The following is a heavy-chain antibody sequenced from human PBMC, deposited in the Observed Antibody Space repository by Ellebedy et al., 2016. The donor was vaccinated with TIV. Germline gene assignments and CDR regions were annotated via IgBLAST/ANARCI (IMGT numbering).Heavy chain of an antibody. CDR2: IYYSGST. CDR3: AGDYGAYFDY. V-gene: IGHV4-59*08. J-gene: IGHJ4*02. D-gene: IGHD4-17*01. Sequence: MPSETLSLTCGVSGDSITNSTWSWIRQPPGKGLEWIGYIYYSGSTNYNPSLKSRVTISVDMSKNQFSLRLSSVTAADTAVYYCAGDYGAYFDYWGQGTLVTVSS. CDR1: GDSITNST.